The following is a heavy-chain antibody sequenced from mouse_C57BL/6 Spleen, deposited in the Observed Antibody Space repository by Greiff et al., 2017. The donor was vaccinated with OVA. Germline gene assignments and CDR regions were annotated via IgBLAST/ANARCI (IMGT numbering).Heavy chain of an antibody. J-gene: IGHJ4*01. CDR2: INYDGSST. V-gene: IGHV5-16*01. CDR1: GFTFSDYY. Sequence: EVMLVESAGGLVQPGSSMKLSCTASGFTFSDYYMAWVRQVPEKGLEWVANINYDGSSTYYLDSLKSRFIISRDNAKNILYLQMSSLKSEDTATYYCARGAYGSSFYAMDYWGQGTSVTVSS. D-gene: IGHD1-1*01. CDR3: ARGAYGSSFYAMDY.